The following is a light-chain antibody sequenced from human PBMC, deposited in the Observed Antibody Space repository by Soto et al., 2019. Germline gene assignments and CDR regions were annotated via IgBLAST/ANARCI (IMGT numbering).Light chain of an antibody. J-gene: IGKJ1*01. Sequence: IQLTQSPSTLSSSVGDRVTITCRASQSISSWLAWYQQEPGKAPKLLSYDASSLESGVPSRFRGSGSGTEFTLTISSLKPDDFATYYCQQYNSQTWTFGQGTKVDIK. CDR3: QQYNSQTWT. V-gene: IGKV1-5*01. CDR2: DAS. CDR1: QSISSW.